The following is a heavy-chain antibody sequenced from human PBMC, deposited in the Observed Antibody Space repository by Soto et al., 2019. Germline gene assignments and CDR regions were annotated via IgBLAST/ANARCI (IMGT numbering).Heavy chain of an antibody. CDR1: GFTFSSYA. J-gene: IGHJ4*02. Sequence: GGSLRLSCAASGFTFSSYAMSWVRQAPGKGLEWVSAISGSGGSTYYADSVKGRFTISRDNSKNTLYLQMNSLRAEDTAVYYCAKDPGDYGDYFYFDYWGQGTLVTVSS. CDR3: AKDPGDYGDYFYFDY. V-gene: IGHV3-23*01. CDR2: ISGSGGST. D-gene: IGHD4-17*01.